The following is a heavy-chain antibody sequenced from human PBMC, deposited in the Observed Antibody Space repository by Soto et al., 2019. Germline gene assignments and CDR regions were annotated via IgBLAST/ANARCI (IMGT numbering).Heavy chain of an antibody. D-gene: IGHD3-22*01. CDR3: ARDRRSLYYDGSGLDY. V-gene: IGHV4-30-2*01. J-gene: IGHJ4*02. Sequence: PSETLSLTCAVSGDSISTGGFSWTWIRQPPGGGLEWIGNIYHSGTASYNPALTSRVTISIDISKNLFSLTLRSVTAADTALYFCARDRRSLYYDGSGLDYRGQGTLVTVSS. CDR1: GDSISTGGFS. CDR2: IYHSGTA.